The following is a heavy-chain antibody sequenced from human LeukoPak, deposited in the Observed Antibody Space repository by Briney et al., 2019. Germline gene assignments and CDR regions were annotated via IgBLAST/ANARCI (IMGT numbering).Heavy chain of an antibody. D-gene: IGHD3-10*01. V-gene: IGHV3-30*02. Sequence: PGGSLRLSCAASGFTFGSYGMHWVRQAPGKGLEWVAFIRYDGSNKYYADSVKGRFTISRDNSKNTLYLQMNSLRAEDTAVYYCARVVRRYYGSGTLSWFDPWGQGTLVTVSS. CDR2: IRYDGSNK. CDR3: ARVVRRYYGSGTLSWFDP. CDR1: GFTFGSYG. J-gene: IGHJ5*02.